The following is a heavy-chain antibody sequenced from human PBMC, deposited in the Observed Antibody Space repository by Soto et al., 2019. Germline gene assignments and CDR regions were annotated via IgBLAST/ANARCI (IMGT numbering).Heavy chain of an antibody. CDR2: ISGSGGST. J-gene: IGHJ4*02. Sequence: PGGSLRLSCAASGFTFSSYAMSWVRQAPGKGLEWVSAISGSGGSTYYADSVKGRFTISRDNSKNTLYLQMNSLRAEDTAVYYCAKEADGGGYSYGYYFDYWGQGTLVTVSS. CDR1: GFTFSSYA. CDR3: AKEADGGGYSYGYYFDY. V-gene: IGHV3-23*01. D-gene: IGHD5-18*01.